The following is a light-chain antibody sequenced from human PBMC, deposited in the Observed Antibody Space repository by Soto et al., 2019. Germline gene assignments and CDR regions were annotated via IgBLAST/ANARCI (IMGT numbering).Light chain of an antibody. J-gene: IGKJ3*01. V-gene: IGKV1-12*01. Sequence: DIQMTQSPSSVSASVGDRVTISCRASQDINRWLAWHQQKPGEAPNLLIFSASSLQSGVPSKFSGSGSGTDFTLTINNLQPEDVATYYCQQAHSFPLTFGPGTKVDLK. CDR3: QQAHSFPLT. CDR2: SAS. CDR1: QDINRW.